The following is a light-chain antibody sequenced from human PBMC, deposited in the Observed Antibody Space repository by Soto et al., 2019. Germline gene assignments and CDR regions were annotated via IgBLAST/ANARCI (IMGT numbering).Light chain of an antibody. Sequence: QSALTQPASVSGSPGQSITISCTGTSGDIGGYNYVSWYQQHPGKAPKLLISEVTNRPSGVSNRFSGSKSGNTASLTISGLQAEDEADYYCSSYAGSYSYVFGSGTKVTVL. CDR1: SGDIGGYNY. J-gene: IGLJ1*01. CDR2: EVT. CDR3: SSYAGSYSYV. V-gene: IGLV2-14*01.